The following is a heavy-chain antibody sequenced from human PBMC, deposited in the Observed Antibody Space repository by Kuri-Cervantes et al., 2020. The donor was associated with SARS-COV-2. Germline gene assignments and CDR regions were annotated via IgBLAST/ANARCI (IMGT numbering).Heavy chain of an antibody. CDR1: GFSYH. V-gene: IGHV4-38-2*02. Sequence: SETLSLTCYVSGFSYHWGWIRQSPGKGLEWIGSISHSGSTYYSPSLKSRVTISVDTSKNQFSLKLSSVTAADTAVYYCARVVTNPLDYDSSGSTFDPWGQGTLVTVSS. D-gene: IGHD3-22*01. J-gene: IGHJ5*02. CDR2: ISHSGST. CDR3: ARVVTNPLDYDSSGSTFDP.